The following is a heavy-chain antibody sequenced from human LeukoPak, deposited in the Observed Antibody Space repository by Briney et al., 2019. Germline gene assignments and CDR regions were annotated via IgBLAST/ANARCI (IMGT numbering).Heavy chain of an antibody. CDR3: ARGGVVPAAIPFPLYYYMDV. CDR2: INPSGGST. V-gene: IGHV1-46*01. D-gene: IGHD2-2*02. CDR1: GYTFTSYY. J-gene: IGHJ6*03. Sequence: ASVTVSCKASGYTFTSYYMHWVRQAPGQGLEGMGIINPSGGSTSYAQKFQGRVTMTRDTSTSTVYMELSSLRSEDTAVYYCARGGVVPAAIPFPLYYYMDVWGKGTTVTVSS.